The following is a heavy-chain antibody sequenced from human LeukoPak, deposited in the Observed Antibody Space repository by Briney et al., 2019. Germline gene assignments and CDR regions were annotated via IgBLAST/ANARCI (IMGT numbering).Heavy chain of an antibody. CDR3: ARGGLGYLNWFDP. V-gene: IGHV4-59*01. CDR1: GGSISSYY. Sequence: SETLSLTXTVSGGSISSYYWSWIRQPPGKGLEWIGYTYYSGSTNYNPSLKSRVTISVDTSKNQFSLKLSSVTAADTAVYYCARGGLGYLNWFDPWGQGTLVTVSS. CDR2: TYYSGST. D-gene: IGHD5-18*01. J-gene: IGHJ5*02.